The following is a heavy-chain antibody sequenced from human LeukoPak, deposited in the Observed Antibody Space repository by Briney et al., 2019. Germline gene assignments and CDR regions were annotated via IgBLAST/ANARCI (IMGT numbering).Heavy chain of an antibody. V-gene: IGHV3-33*01. Sequence: GGSLRLSCAASGFTFSNHGMHWVRQAPGKGLEWVALIWYDGSNKYYTDSVKGRLTISRDNSKDTLFLQMNSLRAEDTAVYYCARDLYYDSSGYYGYWGQGTLVTVSS. CDR3: ARDLYYDSSGYYGY. CDR2: IWYDGSNK. J-gene: IGHJ4*02. D-gene: IGHD3-22*01. CDR1: GFTFSNHG.